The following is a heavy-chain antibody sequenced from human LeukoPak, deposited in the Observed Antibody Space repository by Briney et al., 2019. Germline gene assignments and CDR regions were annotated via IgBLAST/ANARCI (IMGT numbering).Heavy chain of an antibody. D-gene: IGHD5/OR15-5a*01. Sequence: GGSLRLSCSASGFTFSYYAIHWVRQAPGKGLEWVALIWSDGSNKYYADSVKGRITISRDNSKNTVYLQMNSLRAEDTAVYYCARGMSRGYFEYWGQGTLVTVSS. CDR3: ARGMSRGYFEY. J-gene: IGHJ4*02. CDR1: GFTFSYYA. V-gene: IGHV3-33*01. CDR2: IWSDGSNK.